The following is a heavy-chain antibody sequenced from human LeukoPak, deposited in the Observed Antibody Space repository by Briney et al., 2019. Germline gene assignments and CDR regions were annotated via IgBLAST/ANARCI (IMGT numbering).Heavy chain of an antibody. CDR1: GGSISSYY. CDR2: IYTSGST. Sequence: SETLSLTCTVSGGSISSYYWSWLRQPAGKGLEWIGRIYTSGSTNYNPSLKSRVTMSVDTSKNQFSLKLSSVTAADTAVYYCAKGYYDYVWGSYYFDYWGQGTLVTVSS. V-gene: IGHV4-4*07. D-gene: IGHD3-16*01. J-gene: IGHJ4*02. CDR3: AKGYYDYVWGSYYFDY.